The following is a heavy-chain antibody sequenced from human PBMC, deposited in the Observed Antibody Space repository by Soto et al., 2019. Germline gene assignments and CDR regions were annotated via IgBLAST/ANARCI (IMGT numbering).Heavy chain of an antibody. J-gene: IGHJ5*02. CDR2: IDWDDDK. V-gene: IGHV2-70*04. D-gene: IGHD2-2*01. CDR1: GFSLSTSGMR. CDR3: ARTQEGYCSSTSCQGGWFDP. Sequence: SGPTLVNPTHTLTLTCTFSGFSLSTSGMRVSWIRQPPGKALEWLARIDWDDDKFYSTSLKTRLTISKDTSKNQVVLTMTNMDPVDTATYYCARTQEGYCSSTSCQGGWFDPWGQGTLVTVPQ.